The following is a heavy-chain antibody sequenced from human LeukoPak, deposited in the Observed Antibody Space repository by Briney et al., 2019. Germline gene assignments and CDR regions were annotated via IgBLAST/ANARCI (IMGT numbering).Heavy chain of an antibody. J-gene: IGHJ6*04. CDR3: ARVGVVPAARSYYYYYGMDV. Sequence: GGSLRLSCAASGFTFSSYWMSWVRQAPGKGLKWVANIKQDGSEKYYVDSVKGRFTISRDNAKNSLYLEMNRLRAEDPAVYYCARVGVVPAARSYYYYYGMDVWGKGTTVTVSS. CDR1: GFTFSSYW. D-gene: IGHD2-2*01. CDR2: IKQDGSEK. V-gene: IGHV3-7*03.